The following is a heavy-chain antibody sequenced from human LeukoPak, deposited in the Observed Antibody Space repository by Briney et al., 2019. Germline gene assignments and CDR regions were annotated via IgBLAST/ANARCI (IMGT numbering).Heavy chain of an antibody. CDR1: GGSISSGSYY. D-gene: IGHD3-9*01. CDR3: ARSRGRYFDWLYSY. V-gene: IGHV4-61*02. Sequence: PSETLSLTCTVSGGSISSGSYYWRWLWQPAGKGLEWIGRIYTSGSTNYNPSLKSRVTISVDTSKNQFSLKLSSVTAADTAVYYCARSRGRYFDWLYSYWGQGTLVTVSS. J-gene: IGHJ4*02. CDR2: IYTSGST.